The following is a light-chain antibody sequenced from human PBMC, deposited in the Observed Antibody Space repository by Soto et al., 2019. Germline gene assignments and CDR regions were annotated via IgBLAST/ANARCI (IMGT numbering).Light chain of an antibody. J-gene: IGLJ1*01. Sequence: QSALTQPRSVSGSPGQSVTISCTGTSSDAGGYNYVSWYQQHPGKAPKLMIYDVSKRPSGVPDRFSGSKSGNTASLTISGLQAEDEADYYCCSYADSYTYVFGTGTKLTVL. CDR2: DVS. CDR3: CSYADSYTYV. CDR1: SSDAGGYNY. V-gene: IGLV2-11*01.